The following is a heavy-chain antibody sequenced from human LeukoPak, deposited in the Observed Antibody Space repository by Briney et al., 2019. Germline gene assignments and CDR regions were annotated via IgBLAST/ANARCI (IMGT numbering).Heavy chain of an antibody. CDR2: INHSGST. V-gene: IGHV4-34*01. CDR3: ARGAAYFIVVVPAARGYMDV. J-gene: IGHJ6*03. D-gene: IGHD2-2*01. CDR1: GGSFSGYY. Sequence: SETLSLTCAVYGGSFSGYYWSWIRQPPGKGLEWIGEINHSGSTNYNPSLKSRVIISVDTSKNQFSLKLSSVTAADTAVYYCARGAAYFIVVVPAARGYMDVWGKGTTVTVSS.